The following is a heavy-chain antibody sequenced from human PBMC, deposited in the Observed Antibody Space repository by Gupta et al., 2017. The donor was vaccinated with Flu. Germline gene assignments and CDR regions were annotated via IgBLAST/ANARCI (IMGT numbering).Heavy chain of an antibody. CDR3: ARDRGVIAGGGGGTGANYFAFDV. J-gene: IGHJ6*02. CDR2: ISGGGVST. V-gene: IGHV3-23*01. D-gene: IGHD2-21*01. CDR1: GFRFSDYA. Sequence: EAQLLESGGDLVQPGGSLRLSCVGSGFRFSDYAMIWVRQAPGKGLEWVASISGGGVSTPYGDSAKGRFSSSRDNSGNLVFLQMNNLRADDTAVYFCARDRGVIAGGGGGTGANYFAFDVWGPGTAVIVSS.